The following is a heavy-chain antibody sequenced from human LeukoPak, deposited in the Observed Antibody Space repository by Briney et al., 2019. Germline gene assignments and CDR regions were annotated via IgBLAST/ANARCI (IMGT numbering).Heavy chain of an antibody. CDR2: INHSGST. D-gene: IGHD1-20*01. CDR3: ARGPILTGARD. CDR1: GGSLSGYY. V-gene: IGHV4-34*01. Sequence: SETLSLTCALYGGSLSGYYWSWIRQPPGKGLEWIGEINHSGSTNYNPSLKSRVTISVDTSKNQFSLKLSSVTAADTAVYYCARGPILTGARDWGQGTLVTVSS. J-gene: IGHJ4*02.